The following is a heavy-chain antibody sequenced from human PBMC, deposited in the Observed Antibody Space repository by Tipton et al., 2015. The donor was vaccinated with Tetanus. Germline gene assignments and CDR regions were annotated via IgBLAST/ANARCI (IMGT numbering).Heavy chain of an antibody. V-gene: IGHV4-61*08. Sequence: TLSLTCSLSGGSISNSEYYWTWIRQPPGRGLEWIGYVHYSGSTNYSPSLRSRVTLSVDTSKNQFSLKLSSVTPADTAVYYCARIGWLQQNKPAFDIWGQGTVVTVSS. J-gene: IGHJ3*02. CDR3: ARIGWLQQNKPAFDI. CDR2: VHYSGST. CDR1: GGSISNSEYY. D-gene: IGHD6-19*01.